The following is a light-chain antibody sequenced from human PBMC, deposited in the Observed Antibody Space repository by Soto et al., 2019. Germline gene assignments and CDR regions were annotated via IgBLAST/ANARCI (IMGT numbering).Light chain of an antibody. J-gene: IGKJ5*01. CDR2: AAT. CDR1: QGISTF. CDR3: QKYSSVIT. Sequence: DLQMTQSPSSLSASGGDRVTITCRASQGISTFLACYQQKPGKVPKLLIYAATTLQSGFPSRISGSGSGTDFTITVTRLQTEDGATYYWQKYSSVITFGQGTRLDIK. V-gene: IGKV1-27*01.